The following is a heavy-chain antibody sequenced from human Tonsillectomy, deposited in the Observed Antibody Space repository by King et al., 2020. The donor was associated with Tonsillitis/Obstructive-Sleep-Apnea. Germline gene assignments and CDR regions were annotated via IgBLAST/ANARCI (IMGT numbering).Heavy chain of an antibody. D-gene: IGHD1-26*01. CDR1: GFTFNNAW. CDR3: TTEWTKWDAFDI. V-gene: IGHV3-15*01. Sequence: VQLVESGGGLVKPGGSLTLSCSPSGFTFNNAWMSWVRQAPGRGLEWVGRIKSEADGVTTDYAAPVKGRFTISRDDSINTVYLQMNSLKIEDTAVYYCTTEWTKWDAFDIWGQGTMVSVSS. CDR2: IKSEADGVTT. J-gene: IGHJ3*02.